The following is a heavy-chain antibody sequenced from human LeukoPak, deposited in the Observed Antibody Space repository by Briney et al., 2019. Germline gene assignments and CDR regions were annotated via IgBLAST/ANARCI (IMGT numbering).Heavy chain of an antibody. CDR2: IGASGDRT. Sequence: GGSLRLSCAASGFTLSIYAMTWVRQAPGKGLEWVSTIGASGDRTYYADSVKGRFTISRDNSKNTLYLQLNSLRAEDAAVFYCARELEWLGKYYFDYWGQGTPVTVSS. CDR3: ARELEWLGKYYFDY. V-gene: IGHV3-23*01. D-gene: IGHD3-10*01. J-gene: IGHJ4*02. CDR1: GFTLSIYA.